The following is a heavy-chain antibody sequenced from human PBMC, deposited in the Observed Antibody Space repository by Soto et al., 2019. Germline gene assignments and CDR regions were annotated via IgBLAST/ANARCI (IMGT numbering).Heavy chain of an antibody. CDR3: ARHYGDYYYYGMDV. CDR2: IYYSGST. V-gene: IGHV4-39*01. D-gene: IGHD4-17*01. J-gene: IGHJ6*02. Sequence: SETLSLTCTVSGGSISSSSYYWGWIRQPPGKGLEWIGSIYYSGSTYYNPSLKSRVTISVDTSKNQFSLKLSSVTAADTAVYYCARHYGDYYYYGMDVWGQGTTVTVS. CDR1: GGSISSSSYY.